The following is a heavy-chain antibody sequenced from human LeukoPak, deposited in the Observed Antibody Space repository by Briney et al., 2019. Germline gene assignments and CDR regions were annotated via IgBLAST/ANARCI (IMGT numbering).Heavy chain of an antibody. CDR2: IRYDGSNK. CDR3: AKGGGSYWGDFFDY. CDR1: GFTFSSYG. J-gene: IGHJ4*02. D-gene: IGHD1-26*01. V-gene: IGHV3-30*02. Sequence: GGSLRLSCAASGFTFSSYGMHWVRQAPGKGLEWVAFIRYDGSNKYYADSVKGRFTISRDNSKNTLYLQMNSLRAEDTAVYYCAKGGGSYWGDFFDYWGQGTLVTVSS.